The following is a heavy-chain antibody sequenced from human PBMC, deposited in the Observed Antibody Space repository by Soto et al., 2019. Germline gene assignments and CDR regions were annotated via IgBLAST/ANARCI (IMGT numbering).Heavy chain of an antibody. Sequence: QVQLQESGPGLVKPSQTLSLTCTVSGGSISSGDYYWSWIRQPPGKGLEWIGYIYDSGSTYYNPSLKSRVTISVDTSKNQLSLKLRSVTAAETAVYYCARDKPNDDVVVLRLGRYYYYYYGMDVWGQGTTVPVSS. CDR1: GGSISSGDYY. CDR3: ARDKPNDDVVVLRLGRYYYYYYGMDV. J-gene: IGHJ6*02. CDR2: IYDSGST. V-gene: IGHV4-30-4*01. D-gene: IGHD2-15*01.